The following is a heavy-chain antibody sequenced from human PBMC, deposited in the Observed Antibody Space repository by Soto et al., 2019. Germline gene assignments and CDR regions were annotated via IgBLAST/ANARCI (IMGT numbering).Heavy chain of an antibody. CDR2: VHYSGST. J-gene: IGHJ5*02. CDR1: GGSMSSFY. Sequence: PSETLSLTCIVSGGSMSSFYWNWFRQPPGRGLEWIGYVHYSGSTNYNPSLKSRVTISVDTSKNQISLNLSSVTAADTAVYYCARFGFYYDMDPSKGWLDPWGQGTLVTVSS. CDR3: ARFGFYYDMDPSKGWLDP. V-gene: IGHV4-59*01. D-gene: IGHD3-22*01.